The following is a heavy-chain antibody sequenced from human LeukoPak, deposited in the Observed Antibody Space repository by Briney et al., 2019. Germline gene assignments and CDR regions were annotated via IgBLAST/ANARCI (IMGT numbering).Heavy chain of an antibody. V-gene: IGHV3-23*01. J-gene: IGHJ4*02. CDR2: IIDSGGDT. CDR3: AKTTAGYSSGRYPGWPIDY. Sequence: GGSLRLSCAASGFTFSSYAIYWVRQAPGKGLEGVTSIIDSGGDTYFADSVKGRFTISRDNSKNTVFLQMDSLRAEDTAVYYCAKTTAGYSSGRYPGWPIDYWGQGTLVTVSS. CDR1: GFTFSSYA. D-gene: IGHD6-19*01.